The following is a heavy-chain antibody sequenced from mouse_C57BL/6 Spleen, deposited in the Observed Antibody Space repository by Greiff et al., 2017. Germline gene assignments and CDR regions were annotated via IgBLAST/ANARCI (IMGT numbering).Heavy chain of an antibody. Sequence: VQLQQPGAELVRPGSSVKLSCKASGYTFTSYWMDWVKQRPGQGLEWIGNIYPSDSETHYNQKFKDKATLTVDKSSSTAYMQLSSLTSEDSAVYYCARHTGTYFDYWGQGTTRTVSS. V-gene: IGHV1-61*01. D-gene: IGHD4-1*01. CDR3: ARHTGTYFDY. CDR1: GYTFTSYW. J-gene: IGHJ2*01. CDR2: IYPSDSET.